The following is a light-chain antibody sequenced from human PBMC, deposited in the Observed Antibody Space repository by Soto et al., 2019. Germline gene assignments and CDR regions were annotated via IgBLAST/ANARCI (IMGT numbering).Light chain of an antibody. Sequence: DIVMTQSPDSLAVSLGERATINCKSSQSVLYSPNNKNYLAWFQQKPGQPPKLLIYWASTRESGVPDRFSGSGSGTDFTLTISSLQAEDAAVYYCHQYASPPWTFGRGTKVEIK. CDR2: WAS. CDR3: HQYASPPWT. CDR1: QSVLYSPNNKNY. J-gene: IGKJ1*01. V-gene: IGKV4-1*01.